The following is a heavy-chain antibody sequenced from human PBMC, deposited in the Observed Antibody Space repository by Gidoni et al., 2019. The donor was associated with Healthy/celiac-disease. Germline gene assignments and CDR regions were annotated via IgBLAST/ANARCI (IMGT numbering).Heavy chain of an antibody. CDR1: GFPFSSYS. CDR2: ISSSSSTI. V-gene: IGHV3-48*04. D-gene: IGHD3-10*01. Sequence: EVQLVESWGGLVQPGGSLRISCAASGFPFSSYSMNWVRQAPGKGLEWVSYISSSSSTIYYADSVKGRFTISRDNAKNSLYLQMNSLRAEDTAVYYCASWKYGSGSYPVDYWGQGTLVTVSS. CDR3: ASWKYGSGSYPVDY. J-gene: IGHJ4*02.